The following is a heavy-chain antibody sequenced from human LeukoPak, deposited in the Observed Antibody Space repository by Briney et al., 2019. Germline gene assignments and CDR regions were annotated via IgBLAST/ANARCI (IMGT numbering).Heavy chain of an antibody. Sequence: QXPGQGXEWMGWISAYNGNTNYAQKLQGRVTMTTDTSTSAAYMELRSLRSDDTAVYYCARDQVGATGEYYWGQGTLVTVSS. CDR2: ISAYNGNT. J-gene: IGHJ4*02. V-gene: IGHV1-18*01. D-gene: IGHD1-26*01. CDR3: ARDQVGATGEYY.